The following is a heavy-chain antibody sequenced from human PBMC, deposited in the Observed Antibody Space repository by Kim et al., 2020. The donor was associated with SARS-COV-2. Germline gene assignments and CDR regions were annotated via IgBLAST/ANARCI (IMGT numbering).Heavy chain of an antibody. D-gene: IGHD7-27*01. CDR3: ASWALFNGFDH. V-gene: IGHV4-59*01. CDR1: GGSINTNY. Sequence: SETLSLTCTVSGGSINTNYWSWIRQPPGKGLEWIGYIYYSGSTNYNPSLKSRVTISLDTSKNQFSLKLSSVTAADTAVYYCASWALFNGFDHWGQGTQVTVSS. J-gene: IGHJ5*02. CDR2: IYYSGST.